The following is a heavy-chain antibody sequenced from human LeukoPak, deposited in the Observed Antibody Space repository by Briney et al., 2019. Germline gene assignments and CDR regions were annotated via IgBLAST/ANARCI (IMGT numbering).Heavy chain of an antibody. J-gene: IGHJ5*02. D-gene: IGHD3-9*01. CDR3: ARSYYDVLTGNYMWLAP. V-gene: IGHV1-2*02. Sequence: GASVKVSCKASGYRFTDYYIHWVRQAPGQGLEWMGWINVNSGDTYHSQKCQDRVTMTGDTSINTAYMELSRLRSDDTAVFYCARSYYDVLTGNYMWLAPWGQGTLVTVS. CDR1: GYRFTDYY. CDR2: INVNSGDT.